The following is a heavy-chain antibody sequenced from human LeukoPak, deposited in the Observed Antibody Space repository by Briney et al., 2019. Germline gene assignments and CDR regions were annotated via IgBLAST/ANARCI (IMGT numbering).Heavy chain of an antibody. CDR2: ISYSGTA. J-gene: IGHJ4*02. Sequence: SETLSLTCTVSGGAINHYYCSWIRQSPGKGLEWIGHISYSGTATYRPSLKGRVTISVDTSKNQFSLRLTSVTAVDTAVYFCARSGGYGDYSPVWSQGTLVTVSS. V-gene: IGHV4-59*13. CDR1: GGAINHYY. D-gene: IGHD5-12*01. CDR3: ARSGGYGDYSPV.